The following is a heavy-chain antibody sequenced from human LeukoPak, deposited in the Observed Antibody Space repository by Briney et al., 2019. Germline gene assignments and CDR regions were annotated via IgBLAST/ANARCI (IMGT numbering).Heavy chain of an antibody. CDR1: GGSFTGYY. D-gene: IGHD3-10*01. CDR2: INHSGST. CDR3: AREGSYGSGSYYNLWFDP. V-gene: IGHV4-34*01. J-gene: IGHJ5*02. Sequence: PSETLSLTCAVYGGSFTGYYWSWIRQPPGKGLEWIGEINHSGSTNYNPSLKSRVTISVDTSKNQFSPKLSSVTAADTAVYYCAREGSYGSGSYYNLWFDPWGQGTLVTVSS.